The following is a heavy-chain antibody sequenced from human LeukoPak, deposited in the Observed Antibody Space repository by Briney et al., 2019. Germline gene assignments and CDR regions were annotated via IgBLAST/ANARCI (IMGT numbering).Heavy chain of an antibody. CDR2: IIPIFGTA. CDR1: GGTFSSYA. Sequence: SVTVSCTASGGTFSSYAISWVRQAPGQGLEWMGGIIPIFGTANYAQKFQGRVTITADESTSTAYMELSSLRSEDTAAYYCATAPWYANWFDPWGQGTLVTVSS. CDR3: ATAPWYANWFDP. J-gene: IGHJ5*02. D-gene: IGHD2-15*01. V-gene: IGHV1-69*13.